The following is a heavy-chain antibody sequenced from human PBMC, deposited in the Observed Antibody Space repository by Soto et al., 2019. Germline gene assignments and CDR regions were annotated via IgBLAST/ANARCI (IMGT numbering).Heavy chain of an antibody. Sequence: PSETLSLTCAVSGGSISRGGYFWSWIRQPPGKGLEWIGYIYHSGSTYYNPSLKSRVTISVDTSKNQFSVELSSVTAADTAVYFCARMSYYYDGSGYYMPGYFDYWGQRTLVTVSS. CDR1: GGSISRGGYF. D-gene: IGHD3-22*01. J-gene: IGHJ4*02. CDR2: IYHSGST. V-gene: IGHV4-30-2*02. CDR3: ARMSYYYDGSGYYMPGYFDY.